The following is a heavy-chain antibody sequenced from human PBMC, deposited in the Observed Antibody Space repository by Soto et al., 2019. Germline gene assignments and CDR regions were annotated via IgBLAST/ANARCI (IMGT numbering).Heavy chain of an antibody. CDR3: ARAATAASYYFYAIGV. Sequence: QVQLQESGPGLVKPSQTLSLTCTVSGGSIGGGGHYWTWVRQRPGQGLEWMGYIYYSGGAYYNPSLGSRLSLSVDTSKNQFSLNLKSVTAADTAVYFCARAATAASYYFYAIGVWGSGTTVTVSS. CDR1: GGSIGGGGHY. D-gene: IGHD2-15*01. CDR2: IYYSGGA. J-gene: IGHJ6*02. V-gene: IGHV4-31*03.